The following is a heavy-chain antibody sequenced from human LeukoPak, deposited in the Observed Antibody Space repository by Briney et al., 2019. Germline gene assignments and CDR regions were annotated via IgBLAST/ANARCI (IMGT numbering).Heavy chain of an antibody. CDR3: AKDLGRSGAFDI. J-gene: IGHJ3*02. V-gene: IGHV3-30*18. CDR2: ISYDGSNK. Sequence: GSLRLSCAASGFTFSSYGMHWVRQAPGKGLEWVAVISYDGSNKYYADSVKGRFTISRDNSKNTLYLQMNSLRAEDTAVYYCAKDLGRSGAFDIWGQGTMVTVSS. CDR1: GFTFSSYG. D-gene: IGHD7-27*01.